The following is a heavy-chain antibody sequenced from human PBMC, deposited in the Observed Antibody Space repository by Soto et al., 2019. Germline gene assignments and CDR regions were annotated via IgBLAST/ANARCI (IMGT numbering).Heavy chain of an antibody. CDR3: ASRSYYGSGSIDY. V-gene: IGHV4-31*03. D-gene: IGHD3-10*01. CDR1: GGSISSGGYY. Sequence: SETLSLTCTVSGGSISSGGYYWSWIRQHPGKGLEWIGYIYYSGSTYYNPSLKSRVTISVDTSKNQFSLKLSSVTAADTAVYYCASRSYYGSGSIDYWGQGTLVTVSS. J-gene: IGHJ4*02. CDR2: IYYSGST.